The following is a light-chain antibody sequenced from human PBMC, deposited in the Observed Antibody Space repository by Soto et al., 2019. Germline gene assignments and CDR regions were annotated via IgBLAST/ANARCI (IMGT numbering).Light chain of an antibody. CDR1: SSDVGRYNF. Sequence: QSALTQPRSVSGSPGQSVTISCTGTSSDVGRYNFVSWYQQHPDKAPKLMIYDVIKRPSGVPDRFSGSKSGNTASLTIYGLQAEDEADYHCCSYAGSYTHVSGPGTKATVL. J-gene: IGLJ1*01. CDR2: DVI. CDR3: CSYAGSYTHV. V-gene: IGLV2-11*01.